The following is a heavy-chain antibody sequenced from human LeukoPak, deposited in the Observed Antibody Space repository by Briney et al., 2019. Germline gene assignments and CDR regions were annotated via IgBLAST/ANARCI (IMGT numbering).Heavy chain of an antibody. Sequence: SVKVSCKASGGTFSSYAISWVRQAPGQGLEWMGGIIPIFGTANYAQKFQGRVTITADKSTSTAYMELSSLRSEDTAVYYCAREGGYSGYDPYYYYYYYMDVWGKGTTVTVSS. CDR1: GGTFSSYA. J-gene: IGHJ6*03. V-gene: IGHV1-69*06. CDR3: AREGGYSGYDPYYYYYYYMDV. D-gene: IGHD5-12*01. CDR2: IIPIFGTA.